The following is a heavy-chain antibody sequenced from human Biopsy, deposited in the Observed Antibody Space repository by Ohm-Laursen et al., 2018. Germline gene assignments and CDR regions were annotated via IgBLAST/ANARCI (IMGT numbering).Heavy chain of an antibody. J-gene: IGHJ2*01. CDR3: ARGVPHYDGSGFPLAGYWYFDL. V-gene: IGHV4-31*01. D-gene: IGHD3-22*01. CDR2: ISYSGTT. Sequence: SQTLSLTCTVSGGSIRGGEYYWNWIRQHPGKGLEWIGLISYSGTTFYNPSLESLLTISIDTSNNHFSLNLRSVTAADTAVYYCARGVPHYDGSGFPLAGYWYFDLWGRGTLVTVSS. CDR1: GGSIRGGEYY.